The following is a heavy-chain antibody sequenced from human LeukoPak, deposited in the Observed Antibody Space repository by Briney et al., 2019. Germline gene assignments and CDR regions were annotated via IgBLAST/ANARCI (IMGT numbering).Heavy chain of an antibody. CDR2: ISWNSGSI. D-gene: IGHD6-19*01. J-gene: IGHJ4*02. CDR1: GFTFSSYW. V-gene: IGHV3-9*01. CDR3: ARERMYSSGWYYFDY. Sequence: GGSLRLSCAASGFTFSSYWMHWVRQAPGKGLEWVSGISWNSGSIGYADSVKGRFTISRDNAKNSLYLQMNSLRAEDTAVYYCARERMYSSGWYYFDYWGQGTLVTVSS.